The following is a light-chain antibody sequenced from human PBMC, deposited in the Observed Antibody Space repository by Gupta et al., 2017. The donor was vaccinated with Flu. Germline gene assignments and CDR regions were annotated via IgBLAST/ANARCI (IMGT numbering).Light chain of an antibody. CDR2: SNN. J-gene: IGLJ1*01. CDR3: EAWEDSRNGFYV. V-gene: IGLV1-44*01. CDR1: SSNIGSNT. Sequence: QSVLTQPPSASGPPGQRVTISCSGSSSNIGSNTVNWYQPLPGTAPKHLIYSNNQRPSGGPERVSGSKSGTSASLAISGLQAEEEADYYCEAWEDSRNGFYVFGTGTKVTVL.